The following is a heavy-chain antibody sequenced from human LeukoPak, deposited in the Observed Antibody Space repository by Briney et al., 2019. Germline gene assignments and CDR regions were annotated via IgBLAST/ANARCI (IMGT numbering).Heavy chain of an antibody. J-gene: IGHJ4*02. D-gene: IGHD3-3*01. V-gene: IGHV3-30-3*01. Sequence: PGGSLRLSCAASGFTFSSYAMHWVRQAPGKGLEWVAVISYDGSNKYYADSVKGRFTISRDNSKNTLYLQMNSLRAEDTAVYYCARASHYDFWSGYYTGYWGQGTLVTVSS. CDR2: ISYDGSNK. CDR3: ARASHYDFWSGYYTGY. CDR1: GFTFSSYA.